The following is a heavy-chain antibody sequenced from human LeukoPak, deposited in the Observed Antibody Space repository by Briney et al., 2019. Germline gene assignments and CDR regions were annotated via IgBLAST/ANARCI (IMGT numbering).Heavy chain of an antibody. CDR2: ISGSGGST. J-gene: IGHJ4*02. CDR3: AKKSWLLPSPSGSYTFDY. V-gene: IGHV3-23*01. Sequence: GGSLRLSCAASGFTFSSYAMSWVRQAPGKGLEWVSAISGSGGSTYYADSVKGRFTISRDNSKNTLYLQMNSLRAEDTAVYYCAKKSWLLPSPSGSYTFDYWGQGNLVTVSS. CDR1: GFTFSSYA. D-gene: IGHD1-26*01.